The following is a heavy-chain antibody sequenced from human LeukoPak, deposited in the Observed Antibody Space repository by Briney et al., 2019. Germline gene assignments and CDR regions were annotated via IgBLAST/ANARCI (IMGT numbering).Heavy chain of an antibody. CDR2: INPNNGDT. J-gene: IGHJ3*01. D-gene: IGHD1-14*01. CDR3: AREAGDNAYDF. CDR1: GYTFTAFY. Sequence: ASVKVSCKASGYTFTAFYFHWVRQAPGQGLECMGWINPNNGDTRYAQNFQGRVTMTRDTSITTVYLELSSLGSDDTAIYYCAREAGDNAYDFWGPGTMVTVSS. V-gene: IGHV1-2*02.